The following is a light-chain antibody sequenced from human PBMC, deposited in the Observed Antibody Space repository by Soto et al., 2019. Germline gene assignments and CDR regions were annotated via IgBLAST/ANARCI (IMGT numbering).Light chain of an antibody. J-gene: IGKJ4*01. CDR3: QQRDSFPLS. V-gene: IGKV1-9*01. CDR1: QDINSH. CDR2: GTS. Sequence: IQLTQSPSSLFAAVGDRVTITCRASQDINSHLAWYQQKPGKAPSLLIYGTSTLQSGVPSRFSGSGSGTDFTLTISGLQTEDFATYHCQQRDSFPLSFGGGTKLEIK.